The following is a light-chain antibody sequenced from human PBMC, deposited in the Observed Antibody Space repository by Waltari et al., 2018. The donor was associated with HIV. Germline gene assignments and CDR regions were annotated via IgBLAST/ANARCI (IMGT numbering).Light chain of an antibody. Sequence: IPLTHSPSFLSASIGDRATITCRASQNIYSYLVWYQQKPGRAPQVLIYATSTLQSGVPSRFSGSGSGTEFALTITNLQPDDFATYYCQQVNGYPLTFGGGTKVEIK. J-gene: IGKJ4*01. CDR1: QNIYSY. CDR2: ATS. CDR3: QQVNGYPLT. V-gene: IGKV1-9*01.